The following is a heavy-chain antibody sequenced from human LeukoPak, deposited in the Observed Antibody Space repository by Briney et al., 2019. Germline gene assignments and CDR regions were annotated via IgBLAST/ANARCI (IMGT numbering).Heavy chain of an antibody. CDR3: AKGPRALDHSPHRFDY. D-gene: IGHD1-1*01. V-gene: IGHV3-23*01. CDR2: ISGSGGDT. CDR1: SFTFSDYG. J-gene: IGHJ4*02. Sequence: GGSLRLSCEASSFTFSDYGMSWGREAPGKGLECVAGISGSGGDTYYADSVKGRITVSRDNSRNPLFLQMDMLTLQNTALYYCAKGPRALDHSPHRFDYWGKGPRVTVSS.